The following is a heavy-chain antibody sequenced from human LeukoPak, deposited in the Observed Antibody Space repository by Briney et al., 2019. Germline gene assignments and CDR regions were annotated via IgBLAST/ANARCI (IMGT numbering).Heavy chain of an antibody. V-gene: IGHV4-34*01. D-gene: IGHD3-10*01. Sequence: SETLSLTCAVYGGSFSGYYWSWIRQPPGKGLEWIGEINHSGSTNYNPSLKSRVTISVDTSKNQFSLKLSSVTAADTAVYYCARDATYHYGSGSYHRWFDPWGQGTLVTVSS. CDR1: GGSFSGYY. CDR2: INHSGST. CDR3: ARDATYHYGSGSYHRWFDP. J-gene: IGHJ5*02.